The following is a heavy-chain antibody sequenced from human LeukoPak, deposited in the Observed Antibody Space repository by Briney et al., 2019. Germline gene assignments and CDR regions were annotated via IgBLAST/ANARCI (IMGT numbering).Heavy chain of an antibody. J-gene: IGHJ4*02. CDR2: ISSSSSTI. CDR1: GLTFSSYA. CDR3: AREGYSSSWFGYYFDY. D-gene: IGHD6-13*01. V-gene: IGHV3-48*04. Sequence: PGGSLRLSCAASGLTFSSYAMSWVRQAPGKGLEWVSYISSSSSTIYYADSVKGRFTISRDNAKNSLYLQMNSLRAEDTAVYYCAREGYSSSWFGYYFDYWGQGTLVTVSS.